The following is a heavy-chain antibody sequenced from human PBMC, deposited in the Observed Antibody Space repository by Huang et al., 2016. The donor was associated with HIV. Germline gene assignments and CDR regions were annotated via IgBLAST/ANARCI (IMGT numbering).Heavy chain of an antibody. V-gene: IGHV4-34*01. CDR1: GGSFRNYF. CDR2: INHSGRT. Sequence: QVHLQQWGAGLLKPSEALSLTCAVYGGSFRNYFWSWIRQPPGKGLEWIGEINHSGRTSYSPSLKSRVTISVDTSKNQFSLKLSSVTAAYTAVYYCARVEINTLTGYFSSFDNWGQGTLVTVSS. CDR3: ARVEINTLTGYFSSFDN. J-gene: IGHJ4*02. D-gene: IGHD3-9*01.